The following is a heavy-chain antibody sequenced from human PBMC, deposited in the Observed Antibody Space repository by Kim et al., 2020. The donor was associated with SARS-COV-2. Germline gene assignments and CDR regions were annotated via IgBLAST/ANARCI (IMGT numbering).Heavy chain of an antibody. V-gene: IGHV4-34*01. J-gene: IGHJ4*02. CDR3: ARGRHTMIVPVLNY. Sequence: SPSLKSRVTISVDTSENQFSLKLSSVTAGDTAVYYCARGRHTMIVPVLNYWGQGTLVTVSS. D-gene: IGHD3-22*01.